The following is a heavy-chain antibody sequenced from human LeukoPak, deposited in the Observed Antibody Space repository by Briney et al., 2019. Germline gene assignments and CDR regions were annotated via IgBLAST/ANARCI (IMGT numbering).Heavy chain of an antibody. CDR2: ISYDGSNK. V-gene: IGHV3-30-3*01. D-gene: IGHD2-2*02. CDR1: GFTFSSYW. Sequence: GGSLRLSCAASGFTFSSYWMSWVRQAPGKGLEWVAVISYDGSNKYYADSVKGRFTISRDNSKNTLYLQMNSLRAEDTAVYYCARARRLGVPAAITGYFDYWGQGTLVTVSS. CDR3: ARARRLGVPAAITGYFDY. J-gene: IGHJ4*02.